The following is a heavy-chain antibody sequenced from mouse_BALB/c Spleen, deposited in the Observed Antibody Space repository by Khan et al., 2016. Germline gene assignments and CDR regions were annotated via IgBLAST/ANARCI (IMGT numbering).Heavy chain of an antibody. CDR2: ISYSGST. J-gene: IGHJ2*01. V-gene: IGHV3-8*02. D-gene: IGHD2-3*01. Sequence: EVQLQESGPSLVKPSQTLSLTCSVTGDSITSCYWNWIRKFPGNKLEYMGYISYSGSTYYNPSVKSRIFITRDTSKNQYYQQLNYVTTEDTATYCCATYVGYLFDYWGQGTTLTVSS. CDR1: GDSITSCY. CDR3: ATYVGYLFDY.